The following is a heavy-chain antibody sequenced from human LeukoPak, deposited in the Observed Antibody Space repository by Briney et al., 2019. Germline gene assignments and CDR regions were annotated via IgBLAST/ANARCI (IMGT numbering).Heavy chain of an antibody. J-gene: IGHJ3*02. CDR1: GFTVSSNY. D-gene: IGHD5-12*01. CDR2: IYSGGNT. CDR3: ANSGYSYAFDI. Sequence: GGSLRLSCAASGFTVSSNYMTWVRQAPGKGLEWVSAIYSGGNTYYADSVKGRFTISRDNSKNTLYLQMNSLRAEATAVYYCANSGYSYAFDIWGQGSMVTVSS. V-gene: IGHV3-53*01.